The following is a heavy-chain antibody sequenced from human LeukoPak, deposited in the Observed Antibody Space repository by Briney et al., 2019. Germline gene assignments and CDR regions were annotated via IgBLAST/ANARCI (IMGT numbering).Heavy chain of an antibody. CDR1: GVSIGSSRYY. D-gene: IGHD2-2*01. Sequence: MPSETLSLTCTVSGVSIGSSRYYWGWIRQPPGKGLEWIGSIYYSGSTYYNPSLKSRVTISVDTSNNQFSLKLSSVTAADTAVYYCATLGSTSLRTPLGMDVWGQGTTVTVFS. CDR2: IYYSGST. J-gene: IGHJ6*02. CDR3: ATLGSTSLRTPLGMDV. V-gene: IGHV4-39*01.